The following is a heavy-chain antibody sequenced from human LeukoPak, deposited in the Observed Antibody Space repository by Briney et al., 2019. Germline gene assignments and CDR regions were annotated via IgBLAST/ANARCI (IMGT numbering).Heavy chain of an antibody. CDR3: ARGRVVAASFRF. Sequence: PSETLSLTCAVYGGSFSGYSWNWIRQPPGKGLEWIGEIDHGGSANYNPSLKSRVTISVDTSKNQFSLRLSSLTAADTAVYYCARGRVVAASFRFWDQGTLVTVSS. V-gene: IGHV4-34*01. J-gene: IGHJ4*02. D-gene: IGHD6-25*01. CDR1: GGSFSGYS. CDR2: IDHGGSA.